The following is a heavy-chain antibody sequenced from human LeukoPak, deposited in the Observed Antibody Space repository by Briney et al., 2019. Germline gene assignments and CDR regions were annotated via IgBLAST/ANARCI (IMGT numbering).Heavy chain of an antibody. CDR3: ARDQGRTTVTDWFDP. CDR1: GFTFSSYW. D-gene: IGHD4-17*01. Sequence: GGSLRLSCAASGFTFSSYWMSWVRQAPGKGLEWVANLKQDGSEKYYVDSVKGRFTISRDNAKNSLYLQMNSLRAEDTAVYYCARDQGRTTVTDWFDPWGQGTLVTVSS. V-gene: IGHV3-7*05. CDR2: LKQDGSEK. J-gene: IGHJ5*01.